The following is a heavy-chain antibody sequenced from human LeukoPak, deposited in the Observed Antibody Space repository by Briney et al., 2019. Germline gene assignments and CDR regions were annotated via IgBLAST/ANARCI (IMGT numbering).Heavy chain of an antibody. V-gene: IGHV1-2*02. J-gene: IGHJ4*02. D-gene: IGHD6-13*01. CDR2: INPNSGGT. Sequence: GASVKVSCKASGYTFTGYYMHWVRQAPGQGLEWMGWINPNSGGTNYAQKFQGRVTMTRDTSISTAYMELSRLRSDDTAVYYCARLSIAAAGRDDYWGQGTLVTVSS. CDR1: GYTFTGYY. CDR3: ARLSIAAAGRDDY.